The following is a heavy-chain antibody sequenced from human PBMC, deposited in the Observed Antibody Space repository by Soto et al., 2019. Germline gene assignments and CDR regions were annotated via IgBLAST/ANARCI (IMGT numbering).Heavy chain of an antibody. J-gene: IGHJ4*02. V-gene: IGHV1-69*01. CDR1: GGTFSSYA. D-gene: IGHD6-19*01. CDR2: SIPIFGTA. CDR3: AAPLGSSGWQSPFDY. Sequence: QVQLVQSGAEVKKPGSSVKVSCKASGGTFSSYAISWVRQAPGQGLEWMGGSIPIFGTANYAHKFQGRVTITAYESTSTAYMELSSLSSEDTAVYYCAAPLGSSGWQSPFDYWGQGTLVTVSS.